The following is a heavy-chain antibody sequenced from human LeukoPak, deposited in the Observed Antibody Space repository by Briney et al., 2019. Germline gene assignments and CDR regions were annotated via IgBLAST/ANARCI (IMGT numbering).Heavy chain of an antibody. Sequence: GGSLRLSCAASGFTFFSYAMTWVRRSPGKGLEWVSAISDSGGSTYYADSVKGRFTVSRDNSKNTLYLQMNSLRAEDTAVYYCARGGSGWFYYFDYWGQGTLVTVSS. V-gene: IGHV3-23*01. J-gene: IGHJ4*02. CDR1: GFTFFSYA. D-gene: IGHD6-19*01. CDR3: ARGGSGWFYYFDY. CDR2: ISDSGGST.